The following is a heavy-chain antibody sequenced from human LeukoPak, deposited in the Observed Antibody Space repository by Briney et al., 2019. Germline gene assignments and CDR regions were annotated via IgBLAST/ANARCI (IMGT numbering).Heavy chain of an antibody. Sequence: PGGSLRLSRAASGFTFNSFGMSWVRQAPGKGLEWLSYISSSSSTIYYADSVRGRFTISRDNAKNSLYLQINSLRADDTAVYYCARSHQRVGIEDYWGQGTLVTVSS. V-gene: IGHV3-48*04. CDR3: ARSHQRVGIEDY. J-gene: IGHJ4*02. D-gene: IGHD1-26*01. CDR2: ISSSSSTI. CDR1: GFTFNSFG.